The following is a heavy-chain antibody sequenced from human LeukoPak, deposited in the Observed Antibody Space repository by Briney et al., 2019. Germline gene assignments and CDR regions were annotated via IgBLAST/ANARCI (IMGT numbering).Heavy chain of an antibody. CDR2: IKQDGSDK. J-gene: IGHJ6*03. Sequence: GGSLRLSCAGYGFTLSSYWMRWVCRAPGKGLEWVANIKQDGSDKYYVDSMKGRFPISRDNATNSLYLQMNSLRAEDTAVYYCPRLNSDILTGLSLSFNYYMDVWGKGATVTMSS. CDR3: PRLNSDILTGLSLSFNYYMDV. CDR1: GFTLSSYW. V-gene: IGHV3-7*01. D-gene: IGHD3-9*01.